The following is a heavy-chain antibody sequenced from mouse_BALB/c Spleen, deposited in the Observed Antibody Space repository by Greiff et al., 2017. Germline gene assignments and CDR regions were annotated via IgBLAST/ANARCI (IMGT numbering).Heavy chain of an antibody. Sequence: QVQLQQSGAELVRPGTSVKISCKASGYTFTDYWLGWVKQRPGHGLEWIGDIYPGGGYTNYNGKFKGKATLTADTSSSTAYMQLSSLTSEDSAVYFCAKYGYYFDYWGQGTTLTVSS. CDR2: IYPGGGYT. J-gene: IGHJ2*01. CDR3: AKYGYYFDY. CDR1: GYTFTDYW. D-gene: IGHD1-1*01. V-gene: IGHV1-63*02.